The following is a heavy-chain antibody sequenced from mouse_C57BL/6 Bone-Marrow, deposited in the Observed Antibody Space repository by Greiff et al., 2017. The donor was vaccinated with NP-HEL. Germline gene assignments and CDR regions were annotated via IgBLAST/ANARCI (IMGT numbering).Heavy chain of an antibody. CDR2: IFPGSGST. Sequence: QVQLKQSGPELVKPGASVKISCKASGYTFTDYYINWVKQRPGQGLEWIGWIFPGSGSTYYNEKFKGKATLTVDISSSTAYMLLSSLTSEDSAVYFCARSPFYGSSRWFAYWGQGTLVTVSA. CDR3: ARSPFYGSSRWFAY. J-gene: IGHJ3*01. D-gene: IGHD1-1*01. CDR1: GYTFTDYY. V-gene: IGHV1-75*01.